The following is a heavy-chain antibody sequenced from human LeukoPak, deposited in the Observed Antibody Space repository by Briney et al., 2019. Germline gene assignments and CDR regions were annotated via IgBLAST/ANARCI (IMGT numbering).Heavy chain of an antibody. D-gene: IGHD6-19*01. V-gene: IGHV4-59*01. CDR2: IRYSGRT. Sequence: PSETLSLTCTASDGSINSDFWTWIRQPPGKGLEWIGYIRYSGRTSYNPSLKSRVTISIDTSKNLFSLKLRSVTTADTAIYYCARIPDASGWPFDYWGQGTLVTVSS. CDR1: DGSINSDF. J-gene: IGHJ4*02. CDR3: ARIPDASGWPFDY.